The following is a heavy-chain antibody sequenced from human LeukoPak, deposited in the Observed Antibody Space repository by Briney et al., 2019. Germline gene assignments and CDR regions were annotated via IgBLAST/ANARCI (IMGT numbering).Heavy chain of an antibody. CDR3: AKDREVVVATPPDY. Sequence: GGSLRLSCAASGFTFSSYGMHWVRQAPGKGLEWVAFIRYDGSNKYYADSVKGRFTISRDNSKNTLYLQMNSLRAEDTAVYYCAKDREVVVATPPDYWGQGTLVTVSS. V-gene: IGHV3-30*02. J-gene: IGHJ4*02. D-gene: IGHD2-2*01. CDR1: GFTFSSYG. CDR2: IRYDGSNK.